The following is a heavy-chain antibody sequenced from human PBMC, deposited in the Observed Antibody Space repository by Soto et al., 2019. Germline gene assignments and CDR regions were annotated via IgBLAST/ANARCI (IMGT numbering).Heavy chain of an antibody. Sequence: QVQLQESGPGLVKPSETLSLTCTVSGGSISSYYWSWIRQPPGKGLEWIGYIYYSGSTNYNPSLKSRVTVSVDTSRNQFSLKLRSVTAADTAVYYCARMRWFVELLPYFDYWGQGTLVTVSS. CDR1: GGSISSYY. D-gene: IGHD3-10*01. V-gene: IGHV4-59*01. J-gene: IGHJ4*02. CDR2: IYYSGST. CDR3: ARMRWFVELLPYFDY.